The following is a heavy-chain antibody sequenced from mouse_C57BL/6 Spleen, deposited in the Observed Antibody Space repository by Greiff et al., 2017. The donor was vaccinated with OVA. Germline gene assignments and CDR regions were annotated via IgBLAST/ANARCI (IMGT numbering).Heavy chain of an antibody. V-gene: IGHV14-3*01. CDR2: IDPANGNT. J-gene: IGHJ3*01. CDR1: GFPFTNTS. D-gene: IGHD2-2*01. CDR3: AGYGYGFAY. Sequence: EVQLQQSVAELVRPGASVKLSCTASGFPFTNTSLHWVKQRPVQGLEWIGRIDPANGNTKYAPKFQGKATITADTSSNTAYLQLSSLTSEDTAIYYCAGYGYGFAYWGQGTLVTVSA.